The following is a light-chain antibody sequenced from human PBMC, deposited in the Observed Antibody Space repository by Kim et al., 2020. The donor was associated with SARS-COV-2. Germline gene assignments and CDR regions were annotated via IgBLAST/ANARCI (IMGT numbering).Light chain of an antibody. CDR3: QHYDNTLSRRV. CDR2: VHT. J-gene: IGLJ2*01. Sequence: GQPVTISRTSSVLNIWAGYDVHCDHQLPGTATKLHLYVHTKRSSGLLDRFSASESGTSASPVITELQAADDAAYYCQHYDNTLSRRVFGGGTKLTLL. CDR1: VLNIWAGYD. V-gene: IGLV1-40*01.